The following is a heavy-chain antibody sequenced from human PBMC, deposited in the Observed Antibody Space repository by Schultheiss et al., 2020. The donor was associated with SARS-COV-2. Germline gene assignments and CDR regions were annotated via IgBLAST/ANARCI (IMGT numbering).Heavy chain of an antibody. V-gene: IGHV4-31*03. CDR1: GGSISSSSYY. CDR3: ARGQTAASRFDP. D-gene: IGHD6-13*01. CDR2: IYYSGST. J-gene: IGHJ5*02. Sequence: LSLPCTVSGGSISSSSYYWSWIRQHPGKGLEWIGYIYYSGSTYYNPSLKSRVTISVDTSKNQFSLKLSSVTAADTAVYYCARGQTAASRFDPWGQGTLVTVSS.